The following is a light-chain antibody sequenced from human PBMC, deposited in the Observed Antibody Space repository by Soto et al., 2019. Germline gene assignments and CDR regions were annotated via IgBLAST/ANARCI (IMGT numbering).Light chain of an antibody. CDR3: QSYDSSLSGSV. CDR2: GNS. CDR1: SSTIGAGYD. Sequence: QSVLTQPPSVSGAPGQRVTFPCPGGSSTIGAGYDVHWYQQLPGTAPKLLIYGNSNRPSGVPDRFSGSKSGTSASLAITGLQAEDEADYYCQSYDSSLSGSVFGGGTKVTVL. V-gene: IGLV1-40*01. J-gene: IGLJ2*01.